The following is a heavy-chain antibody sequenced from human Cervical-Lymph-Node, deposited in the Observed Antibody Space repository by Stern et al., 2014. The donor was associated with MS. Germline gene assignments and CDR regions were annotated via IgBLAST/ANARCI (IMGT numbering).Heavy chain of an antibody. Sequence: QLVESGGGLVQPGRSLRLSCAASGFTFDDYAMPWVRQAPGKGLEWVSGICWNSGSIGYADSVKGRFTISRDNAKNSLYLQMNSLRAEDTALYYCAKDNGRAAAPYYYYGMDVWGQGTTVTVSS. CDR3: AKDNGRAAAPYYYYGMDV. CDR1: GFTFDDYA. J-gene: IGHJ6*02. V-gene: IGHV3-9*01. D-gene: IGHD6-13*01. CDR2: ICWNSGSI.